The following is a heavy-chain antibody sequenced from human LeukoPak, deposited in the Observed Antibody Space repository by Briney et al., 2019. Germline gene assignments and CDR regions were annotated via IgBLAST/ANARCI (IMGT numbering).Heavy chain of an antibody. CDR3: ARGRTYYYGSGSYGAPYNWFDP. D-gene: IGHD3-10*01. J-gene: IGHJ5*02. Sequence: SETLSLTCTVSGGSIRSSYYYWGWIRQPPGKGLEWIGSIYDSGSTYYNPSLKSRVTISVDTSKNQFSLKLSSVTAADTAVYYCARGRTYYYGSGSYGAPYNWFDPWGQGTLVTVSS. CDR2: IYDSGST. V-gene: IGHV4-39*01. CDR1: GGSIRSSYYY.